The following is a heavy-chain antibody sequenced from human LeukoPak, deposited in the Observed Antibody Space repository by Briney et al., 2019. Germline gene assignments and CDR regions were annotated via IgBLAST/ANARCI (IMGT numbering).Heavy chain of an antibody. Sequence: PGGSLRLSCAASGFTFSSYAMSWVRQAPGKGLEWVSRINTDGSSTSYADSVKGRFTISRDNSKNTLYLQMNSLRAEDTAVYYCAKDRYNSGCHCFDCWGQGTLVTVSS. V-gene: IGHV3-23*01. CDR3: AKDRYNSGCHCFDC. D-gene: IGHD5-12*01. CDR1: GFTFSSYA. CDR2: INTDGSST. J-gene: IGHJ4*02.